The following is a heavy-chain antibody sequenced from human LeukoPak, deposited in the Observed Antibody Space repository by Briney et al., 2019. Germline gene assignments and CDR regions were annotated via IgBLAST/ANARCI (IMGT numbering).Heavy chain of an antibody. CDR1: GGSISSSSYY. V-gene: IGHV4-39*01. D-gene: IGHD6-19*01. Sequence: SETLSLTCTVSGGSISSSSYYWGWIRQPPGKGLEWIGSIYYSGSTYYYPSLKSRVTISVDTSKNQFSLKLSSVTAADTAVYYCARRLGLIDYWGQGTLVTVSS. CDR2: IYYSGST. J-gene: IGHJ4*02. CDR3: ARRLGLIDY.